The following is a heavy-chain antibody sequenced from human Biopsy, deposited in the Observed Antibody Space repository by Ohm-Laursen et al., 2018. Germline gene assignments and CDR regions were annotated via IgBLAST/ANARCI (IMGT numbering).Heavy chain of an antibody. J-gene: IGHJ5*01. V-gene: IGHV3-74*01. Sequence: SLRLSCAASGFTFNNYWVHWVRQAPGKGLVWVSRSNTDGSHTNYADSVKGRFTTSTDNAKNTLYLYMSSLTVEDTAVYFCARDASQGFDSWGQGTLVTVSS. CDR3: ARDASQGFDS. CDR2: SNTDGSHT. CDR1: GFTFNNYW.